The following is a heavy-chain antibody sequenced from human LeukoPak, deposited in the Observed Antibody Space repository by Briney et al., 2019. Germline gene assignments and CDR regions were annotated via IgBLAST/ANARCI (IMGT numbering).Heavy chain of an antibody. V-gene: IGHV1-3*03. D-gene: IGHD6-19*01. J-gene: IGHJ4*02. Sequence: ASVKVSCKASGYTFYNYAIHWLRQAPGQGLKWMGWINTRTGDTEYSQKFQGRVSITKDTPESTAYMELRSLRSEDMAVYYCARDSGRGWYEFQWGQGTLVTVSS. CDR1: GYTFYNYA. CDR3: ARDSGRGWYEFQ. CDR2: INTRTGDT.